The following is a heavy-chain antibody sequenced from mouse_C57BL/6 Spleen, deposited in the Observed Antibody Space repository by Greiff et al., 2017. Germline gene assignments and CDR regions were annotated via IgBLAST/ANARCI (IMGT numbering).Heavy chain of an antibody. D-gene: IGHD1-1*01. CDR2: FHPYNDDT. CDR3: ARGRGFINTALATAEGYFDV. V-gene: IGHV1-47*01. Sequence: QVQLQQSGAELVKPGASVKMSCKASGYTFTTYPIEWMKQNHGKSLEWIGNFHPYNDDTKYNEKFKGKATLTVEKSSSTVYLELSRLTSDDSAVYYCARGRGFINTALATAEGYFDVWGTGTTVTVSS. CDR1: GYTFTTYP. J-gene: IGHJ1*03.